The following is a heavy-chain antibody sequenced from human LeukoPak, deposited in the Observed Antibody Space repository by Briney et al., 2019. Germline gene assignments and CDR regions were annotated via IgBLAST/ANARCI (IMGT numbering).Heavy chain of an antibody. CDR3: AKDRDYYAVDY. Sequence: AGGSLRLSCAASGFTFSSYAISWVRQAPGKGLDWVSAISGSGDGTYYADSVKGRFTISRDNSKSTLYLQMNTLRAEDTAVYYCAKDRDYYAVDYWGQGTLVTVSS. CDR2: ISGSGDGT. V-gene: IGHV3-23*01. D-gene: IGHD3-22*01. J-gene: IGHJ4*02. CDR1: GFTFSSYA.